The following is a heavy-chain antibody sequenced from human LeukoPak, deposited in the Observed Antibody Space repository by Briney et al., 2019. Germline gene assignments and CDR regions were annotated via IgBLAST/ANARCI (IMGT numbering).Heavy chain of an antibody. CDR1: GGSISSGSYY. V-gene: IGHV4-61*02. J-gene: IGHJ4*02. D-gene: IGHD6-6*01. CDR3: ARDTYEYSSSAGNFDY. CDR2: IYTSGST. Sequence: SETLSLTCTVSGGSISSGSYYWSWIRQPAGKGLEWIGRIYTSGSTNYNPSLKSRVTISVDTSKNQFSLKLSSVTAADTAVYYCARDTYEYSSSAGNFDYWGQGTLVTVSS.